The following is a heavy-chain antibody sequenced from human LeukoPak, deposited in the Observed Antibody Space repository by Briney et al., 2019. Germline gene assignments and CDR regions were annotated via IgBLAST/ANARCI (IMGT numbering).Heavy chain of an antibody. CDR1: GYSISSGYY. D-gene: IGHD3-10*01. CDR3: ASRVYYYGSGSYYSWFDP. V-gene: IGHV4-38-2*01. CDR2: IYHSGST. J-gene: IGHJ5*02. Sequence: SETLSLTCAVSGYSISSGYYWGWIRRPPGKGLEWIGSIYHSGSTYYNPSLKSRVTIAVDTSKNQFSLKLSSVTAADTAVYYCASRVYYYGSGSYYSWFDPWGQGTLVTVSS.